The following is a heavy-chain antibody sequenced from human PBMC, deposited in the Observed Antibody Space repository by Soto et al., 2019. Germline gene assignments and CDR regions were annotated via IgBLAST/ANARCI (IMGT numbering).Heavy chain of an antibody. CDR3: ARPPYPGCINAVCYPLDY. J-gene: IGHJ4*02. CDR2: INPSGGST. Sequence: QVQLVQYGAEVKKPGASVEISCKASGYTFTSYYMHWVRQAPGQGLEWMGIINPSGGSTNYAQKLQGRVAMTRDTSTSTVYMELNSLRSEDTAVYYCARPPYPGCINAVCYPLDYWGQGTLVTVSS. CDR1: GYTFTSYY. V-gene: IGHV1-46*01. D-gene: IGHD2-8*01.